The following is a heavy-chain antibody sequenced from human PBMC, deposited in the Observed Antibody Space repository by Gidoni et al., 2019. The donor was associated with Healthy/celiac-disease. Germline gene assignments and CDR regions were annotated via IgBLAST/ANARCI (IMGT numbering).Heavy chain of an antibody. Sequence: QVQLQESGPGLVKPSETLSLTCTVSGGSISSYYWSWIRQPPGKGLEWIGYIYYSGSTNYNPSLKSRVTISVDTSKNQFSLKLSSVTAADTAVYYCARDCSSTSCYNWFDPWGQGTLVTVSS. CDR1: GGSISSYY. V-gene: IGHV4-59*01. D-gene: IGHD2-2*01. CDR2: IYYSGST. CDR3: ARDCSSTSCYNWFDP. J-gene: IGHJ5*02.